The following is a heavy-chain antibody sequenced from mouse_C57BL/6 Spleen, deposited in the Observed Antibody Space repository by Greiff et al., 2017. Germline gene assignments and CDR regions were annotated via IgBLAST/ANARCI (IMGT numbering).Heavy chain of an antibody. V-gene: IGHV5-17*01. D-gene: IGHD2-3*01. CDR2: ISSGSSTI. Sequence: EVQLVESGGGLVKPGGSLKLSCAASGFTFSDYGMHWVRQAPEKGLEWVAYISSGSSTIYYADTVKGRFTISRDNAKNTLFLQMTSLRSEDTAMYYCARSGYYVRFAYWGQGTLVTVSA. J-gene: IGHJ3*01. CDR1: GFTFSDYG. CDR3: ARSGYYVRFAY.